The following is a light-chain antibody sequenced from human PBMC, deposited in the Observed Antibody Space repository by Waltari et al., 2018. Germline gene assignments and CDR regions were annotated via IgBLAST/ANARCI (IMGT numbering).Light chain of an antibody. J-gene: IGKJ2*01. V-gene: IGKV3-20*01. CDR1: QSVRSNY. Sequence: EIVLTQSPGTLSLSPGETATLSCRASQSVRSNYLAWYQQKPGQAPRLLIYDASSRATGIPDRFSGSGSETDFSLTISRLDPEDFALYYCQQYGTSPTFGQGTKLEIK. CDR2: DAS. CDR3: QQYGTSPT.